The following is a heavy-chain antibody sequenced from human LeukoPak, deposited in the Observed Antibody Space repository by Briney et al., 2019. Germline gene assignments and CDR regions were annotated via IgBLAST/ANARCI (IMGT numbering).Heavy chain of an antibody. CDR1: GFTFSSYG. Sequence: AGGSLRLSCAASGFTFSSYGMHWVRQAPGKGLEWVAFIRYDGSNKYYADSVKGRFTISRDNAKNSLYLQMNSLRAEDTALYHCAGMGSLGYCSSTSCYFDYWGQGTLVTVSS. V-gene: IGHV3-30*02. CDR2: IRYDGSNK. J-gene: IGHJ4*02. D-gene: IGHD2-2*01. CDR3: AGMGSLGYCSSTSCYFDY.